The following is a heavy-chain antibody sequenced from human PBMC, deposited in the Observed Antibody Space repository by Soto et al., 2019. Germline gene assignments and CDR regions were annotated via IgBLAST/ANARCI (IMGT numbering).Heavy chain of an antibody. Sequence: SETLSLTCAVSGGSISSGGYSWSWIRQPPGKGLEWIGYIYHSGSTYYNPSLKSRVTISVDRSKNQFSLKLSSVTAADTAVYYCARGAPTTIYGSGRNNWFDPWGQGTLVTVSS. CDR1: GGSISSGGYS. J-gene: IGHJ5*02. CDR3: ARGAPTTIYGSGRNNWFDP. CDR2: IYHSGST. D-gene: IGHD3-10*01. V-gene: IGHV4-30-2*01.